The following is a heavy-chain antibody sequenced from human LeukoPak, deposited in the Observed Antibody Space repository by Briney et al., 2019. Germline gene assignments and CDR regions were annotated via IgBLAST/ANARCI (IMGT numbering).Heavy chain of an antibody. Sequence: PSETLSLTCTVSGGSISSHYWSWIRQPPGKGLEWIGYIYYSGSTNYNPSLKSRVTISVDTSKNQFSLKLSSVTAADTAVYYCARSRSQYGSGRYYNKGFFDYWGQGTLVTVSS. J-gene: IGHJ4*02. D-gene: IGHD3-10*01. CDR2: IYYSGST. CDR1: GGSISSHY. CDR3: ARSRSQYGSGRYYNKGFFDY. V-gene: IGHV4-59*11.